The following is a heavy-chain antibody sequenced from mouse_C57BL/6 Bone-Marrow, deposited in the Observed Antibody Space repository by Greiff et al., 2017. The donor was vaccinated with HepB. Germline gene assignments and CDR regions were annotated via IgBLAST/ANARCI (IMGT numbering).Heavy chain of an antibody. J-gene: IGHJ2*01. CDR1: GYTFTSYW. CDR2: IHPNSGST. V-gene: IGHV1-64*01. D-gene: IGHD3-2*02. CDR3: ARRGRLPYFDY. Sequence: VQLQQSGAELVKPGASVKLSCKASGYTFTSYWMHWVKQRPGQGLEWIGMIHPNSGSTNYNEKFKSKATLTVDKSSSTAYMQLSSLTSEDSAVYYCARRGRLPYFDYWGQGTTLTVSS.